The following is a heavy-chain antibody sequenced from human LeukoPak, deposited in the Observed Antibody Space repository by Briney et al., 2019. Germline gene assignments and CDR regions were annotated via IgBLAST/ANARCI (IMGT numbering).Heavy chain of an antibody. CDR3: ARKSSGWYFLGYYFDY. Sequence: SETLSLTCAVYGGSFSGYYWSWIRQPPGKGLEWIGEINHSGSTNYNPSLKSRVTISVDTSKNQFSLKLSSVTAADTAVYYCARKSSGWYFLGYYFDYWGQGTLATVSS. CDR1: GGSFSGYY. D-gene: IGHD6-19*01. V-gene: IGHV4-34*01. J-gene: IGHJ4*02. CDR2: INHSGST.